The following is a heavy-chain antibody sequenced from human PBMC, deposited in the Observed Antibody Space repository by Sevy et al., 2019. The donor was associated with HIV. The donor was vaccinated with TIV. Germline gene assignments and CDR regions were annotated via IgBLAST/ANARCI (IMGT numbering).Heavy chain of an antibody. CDR3: ARGGETPRGFDP. CDR1: GGFISSVNW. J-gene: IGHJ5*02. V-gene: IGHV4-4*02. CDR2: IYHSGST. D-gene: IGHD3-16*01. Sequence: SETLSLTCAVSGGFISSVNWWHWVRQPPGKVLEWIGEIYHSGSTNYNPSLKSRVTISVDNSKNQFSLKLSSVTAADTAVYYCARGGETPRGFDPWGQGSLVTVSS.